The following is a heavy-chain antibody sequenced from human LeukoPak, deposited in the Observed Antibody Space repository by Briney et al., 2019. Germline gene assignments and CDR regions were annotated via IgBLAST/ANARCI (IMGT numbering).Heavy chain of an antibody. J-gene: IGHJ5*02. CDR3: ARDEVAAAARYNWFDP. D-gene: IGHD6-13*01. CDR2: IWYDGSNK. V-gene: IGHV3-33*01. Sequence: PGGSLRLSCAASGFTFSSYGMHWVRQAPGKGLEWVAVIWYDGSNKYYADSVKGRFTISRDNSKNTLYLQMNGLRAEDTAVYYCARDEVAAAARYNWFDPWGQGTLVTVSS. CDR1: GFTFSSYG.